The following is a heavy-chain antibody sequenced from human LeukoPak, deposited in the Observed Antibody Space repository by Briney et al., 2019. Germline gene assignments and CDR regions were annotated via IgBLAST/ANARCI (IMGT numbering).Heavy chain of an antibody. J-gene: IGHJ6*02. CDR3: TTDLTVTRYYYYGMDV. CDR1: GFTFSSYG. CDR2: IKSKTDGGTT. Sequence: GGSLRLSCAASGFTFSSYGMHWVRQAPGKGLEWVGRIKSKTDGGTTDYAAPVKGRFTISRDDSKNTLYLQMNSLKTEDTAVYYCTTDLTVTRYYYYGMDVWGQGTTVTVSS. D-gene: IGHD4-17*01. V-gene: IGHV3-15*01.